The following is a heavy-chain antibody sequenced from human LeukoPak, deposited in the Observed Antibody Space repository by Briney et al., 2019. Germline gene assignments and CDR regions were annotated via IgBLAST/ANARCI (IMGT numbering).Heavy chain of an antibody. CDR1: GGSISSSNW. J-gene: IGHJ5*02. CDR2: IYHSGIT. CDR3: ARLYSSSSGFDP. V-gene: IGHV4-4*02. Sequence: SETLSLTCAVSGGSISSSNWWSWVRQPPGKGLEWIGEIYHSGITNYNPSLKSRVTISVDTSKNQFSLKLSSVTAADTAVYYCARLYSSSSGFDPWGQGTPVTVSS. D-gene: IGHD6-13*01.